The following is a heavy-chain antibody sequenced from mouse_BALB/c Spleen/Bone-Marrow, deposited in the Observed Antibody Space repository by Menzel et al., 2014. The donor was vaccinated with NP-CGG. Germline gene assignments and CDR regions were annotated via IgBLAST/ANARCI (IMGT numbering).Heavy chain of an antibody. CDR1: GYTFTSFY. D-gene: IGHD3-3*01. CDR2: IYPGNIST. V-gene: IGHV1S56*01. CDR3: AREGGTNCAMDY. Sequence: VKLVESGPELMKPGASVRISCKASGYTFTSFYIHWVKQRPGQGLQWIGWIYPGNISTKYNEKFKDKATLTADKSSSTAYMQLSSLISEDAAVYFCAREGGTNCAMDYWGQGTSVTVSS. J-gene: IGHJ4*01.